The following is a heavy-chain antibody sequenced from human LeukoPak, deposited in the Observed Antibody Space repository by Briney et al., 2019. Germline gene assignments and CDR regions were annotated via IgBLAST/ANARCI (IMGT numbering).Heavy chain of an antibody. CDR1: GYTFTGYY. J-gene: IGHJ4*02. Sequence: ASVKVSCKASGYTFTGYYMHWVRQAPGQGLEWMGRIIPILGIANYAQKFQGRVTITADKSTSTAYMELSSLRSEDTAVYYCARDGVVVAATRSPFDYWGQGTLVTVSS. CDR2: IIPILGIA. V-gene: IGHV1-69*04. CDR3: ARDGVVVAATRSPFDY. D-gene: IGHD2-15*01.